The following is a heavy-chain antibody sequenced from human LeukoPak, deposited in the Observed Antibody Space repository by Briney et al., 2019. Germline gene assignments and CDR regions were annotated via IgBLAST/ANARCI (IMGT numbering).Heavy chain of an antibody. J-gene: IGHJ4*02. CDR3: VKSYDKGYFDY. V-gene: IGHV3-64D*06. D-gene: IGHD5-18*01. Sequence: GGSLRLSCSASGFTFSSYAMLWVRQAPGKGLEYVSAISSNGGSTYYADSVKGRFTISRDNSKNTLYLQMSSLRAEDTAVYYCVKSYDKGYFDYWGQGTLVTVSS. CDR1: GFTFSSYA. CDR2: ISSNGGST.